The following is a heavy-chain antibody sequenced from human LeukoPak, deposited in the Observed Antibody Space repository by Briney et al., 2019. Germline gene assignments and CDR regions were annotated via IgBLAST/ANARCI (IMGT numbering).Heavy chain of an antibody. CDR2: IYYSGST. CDR1: GGSISSYY. CDR3: ATRAIAAAAPVYFDF. D-gene: IGHD6-13*01. Sequence: PSETLSLTCTVSGGSISSYYWSWIRQSPGKGLEWIGYIYYSGSTSCNPSLKSRVTMSLDTSKNQFSLKLTSVTAADTAVYYCATRAIAAAAPVYFDFWGQGTLVTVSS. J-gene: IGHJ4*02. V-gene: IGHV4-59*01.